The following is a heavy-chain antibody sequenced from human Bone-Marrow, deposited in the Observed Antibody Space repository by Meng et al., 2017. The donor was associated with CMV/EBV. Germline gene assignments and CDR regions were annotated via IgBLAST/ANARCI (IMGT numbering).Heavy chain of an antibody. V-gene: IGHV1-18*01. Sequence: ASVKVSCKASGYIFTSYDINWVRQAPGQGLEWVGWVSVYKGDTKYAEKVEGRVTLTADTSASTAYLELRSLRFDDTAVYYCARDLAGYSGYDLRNWGQGTLVTVSS. J-gene: IGHJ4*02. CDR1: GYIFTSYD. CDR3: ARDLAGYSGYDLRN. D-gene: IGHD5-12*01. CDR2: VSVYKGDT.